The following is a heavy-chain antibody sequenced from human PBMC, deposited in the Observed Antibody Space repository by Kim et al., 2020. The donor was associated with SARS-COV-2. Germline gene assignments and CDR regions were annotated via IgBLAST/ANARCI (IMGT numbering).Heavy chain of an antibody. CDR2: IYYSGST. J-gene: IGHJ4*02. D-gene: IGHD3-10*01. CDR3: ARQTWALYYFDY. Sequence: SETLSLTCTVSGGSISSSSYYWGWIRQPPGKGLEWIGSIYYSGSTYYNPSLKSRVTISVDTSKNQFSLKLSSVTAADTAVYYCARQTWALYYFDYWGQGTLVTVSS. CDR1: GGSISSSSYY. V-gene: IGHV4-39*01.